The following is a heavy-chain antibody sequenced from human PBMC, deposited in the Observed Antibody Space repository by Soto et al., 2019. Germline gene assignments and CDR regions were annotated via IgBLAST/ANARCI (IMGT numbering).Heavy chain of an antibody. CDR2: ISAYNGNT. CDR3: ARAVYGGNSGSWYSDL. D-gene: IGHD4-17*01. Sequence: QAQLEQSGPEVKKPGASVNVSCKASGYTFSSYSISWVRQAPGQGLEWMGWISAYNGNTNYAQKRKGRVPMTSDTSTKKVNMELRSLTSDDTAVYYCARAVYGGNSGSWYSDLWGRGTLVTVSS. CDR1: GYTFSSYS. V-gene: IGHV1-18*01. J-gene: IGHJ2*01.